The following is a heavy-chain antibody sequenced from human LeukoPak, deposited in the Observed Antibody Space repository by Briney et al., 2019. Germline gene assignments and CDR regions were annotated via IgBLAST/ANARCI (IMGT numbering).Heavy chain of an antibody. V-gene: IGHV3-66*01. CDR3: ARERGLGRASDAFDI. CDR2: IYSAGTT. CDR1: GFTVSSKY. J-gene: IGHJ3*02. D-gene: IGHD3-10*01. Sequence: GGSLRLSRAASGFTVSSKYMNWVRQAPGKGLEWVSVIYSAGTTDYADSVKGRFTISRDNSKNTLYLQMNSLRAEDTAVYYCARERGLGRASDAFDIWGQGTMVTVSS.